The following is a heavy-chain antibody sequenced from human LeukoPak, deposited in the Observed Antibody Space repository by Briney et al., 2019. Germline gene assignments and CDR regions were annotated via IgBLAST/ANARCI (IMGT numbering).Heavy chain of an antibody. D-gene: IGHD6-19*01. V-gene: IGHV3-48*03. Sequence: GGSLRLSCAASGFTFSSYEMNWVRPAPGKGLEWVSYISSSGSTIYYADSVKGRFTISRDNAKNSLYLQMNSLRAEDTAVYYCAREYSSGWDDYWGQGTLVTVSS. J-gene: IGHJ4*02. CDR2: ISSSGSTI. CDR3: AREYSSGWDDY. CDR1: GFTFSSYE.